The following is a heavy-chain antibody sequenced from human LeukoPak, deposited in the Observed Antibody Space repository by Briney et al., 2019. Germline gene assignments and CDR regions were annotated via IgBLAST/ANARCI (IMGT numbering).Heavy chain of an antibody. CDR3: VKETDGVLDY. CDR2: IGGSDDST. Sequence: GGSLRLSCAASGFTFSSYAMSWVRQAPEKGLEWVSAIGGSDDSTFYADSVKGRFTISRDNSKNTLYLQMNSLRAEDTAVYYCVKETDGVLDYWGQGTLLTVSS. J-gene: IGHJ4*02. V-gene: IGHV3-23*01. CDR1: GFTFSSYA. D-gene: IGHD3-10*01.